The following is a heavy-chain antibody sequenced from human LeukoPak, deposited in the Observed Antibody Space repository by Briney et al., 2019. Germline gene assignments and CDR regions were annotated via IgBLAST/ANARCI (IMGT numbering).Heavy chain of an antibody. CDR2: ISSSSSYI. CDR1: GFTFSSNG. J-gene: IGHJ5*02. CDR3: ARGEQQLVPDWFDP. Sequence: GGSLRLSCAASGFTFSSNGMNWVRQAPGKGLEWVSSISSSSSYIYYADSVKGRFTISRDNAKNSLYLQMNSLRAEDTAVYYCARGEQQLVPDWFDPWGQGTLVTVSS. V-gene: IGHV3-21*01. D-gene: IGHD6-13*01.